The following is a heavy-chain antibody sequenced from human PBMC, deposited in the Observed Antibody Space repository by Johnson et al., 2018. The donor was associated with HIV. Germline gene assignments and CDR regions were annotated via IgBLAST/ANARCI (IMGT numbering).Heavy chain of an antibody. CDR3: AKDTPWAAAGRGAFDI. CDR1: GFTFSSYA. D-gene: IGHD6-13*01. V-gene: IGHV3-NL1*01. J-gene: IGHJ3*02. CDR2: ISWNSGSI. Sequence: QVQLVESGGGVVQPGRSLRLSCAASGFTFSSYAMHWVRQVPGKGLEWVSGISWNSGSIGYADSVKGRFTISRDNSKNTLYLQMNSLRAEDTAVYYCAKDTPWAAAGRGAFDIWGQGTMVTVSS.